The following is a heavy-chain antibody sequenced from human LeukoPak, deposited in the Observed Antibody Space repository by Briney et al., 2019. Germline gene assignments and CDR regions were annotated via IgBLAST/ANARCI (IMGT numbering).Heavy chain of an antibody. J-gene: IGHJ4*02. D-gene: IGHD3-22*01. CDR2: IRSKAYGGTA. V-gene: IGHV3-49*04. CDR1: GFTFGDYA. CDR3: CSVRASSAYYHSGVDY. Sequence: GGSLTLSCTTSGFTFGDYAMSWVRQAPGKGLEWVGFIRSKAYGGTAQYAASVKGRFTISRDDSKSITYLQTNRLETEDTAVYYCCSVRASSAYYHSGVDYWGQGTLVTVSS.